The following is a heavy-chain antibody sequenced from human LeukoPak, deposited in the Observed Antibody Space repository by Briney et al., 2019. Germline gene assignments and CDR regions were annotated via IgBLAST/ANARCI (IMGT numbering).Heavy chain of an antibody. V-gene: IGHV1-18*01. D-gene: IGHD3-9*01. CDR2: MTIYNGNA. J-gene: IGHJ4*02. CDR3: VRANYHDVLTGVGF. CDR1: GYTFTTYG. Sequence: ASVKVSCKTSGYTFTTYGIGWVRQAPGQGLEWMGYMTIYNGNAKYAQHLQGRMTMTTDTSTSTVYMDLRGLRSDDTAIYYCVRANYHDVLTGVGFWGQGTLVTVSS.